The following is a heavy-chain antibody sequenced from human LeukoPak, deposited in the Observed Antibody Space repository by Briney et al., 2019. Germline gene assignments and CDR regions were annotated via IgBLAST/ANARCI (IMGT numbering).Heavy chain of an antibody. J-gene: IGHJ4*02. Sequence: PSETLSLTCTVSDGSISSSSYYWGWIRQPPGKGPEWIGSIYYSGSTYYNPSLKSRVTISVDTSKNQFSLKLSSVTAADTAVYYCARQECSSTSCYGGGDFDYWGQGTLVTVSS. CDR2: IYYSGST. D-gene: IGHD2-2*01. CDR1: DGSISSSSYY. V-gene: IGHV4-39*01. CDR3: ARQECSSTSCYGGGDFDY.